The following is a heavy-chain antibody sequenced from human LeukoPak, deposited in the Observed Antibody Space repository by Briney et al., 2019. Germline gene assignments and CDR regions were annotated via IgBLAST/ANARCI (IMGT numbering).Heavy chain of an antibody. V-gene: IGHV1-2*06. D-gene: IGHD3-16*01. J-gene: IGHJ4*02. CDR3: ARVMITFGGVPNFDY. CDR1: GYTFTGYY. CDR2: INPNSGGT. Sequence: GASVKVSCKASGYTFTGYYMHWVRQAPGHGLEWMGRINPNSGGTNYAQKFQGRVTMTRDTSISTAYMELSRLRSDDTAVYYCARVMITFGGVPNFDYWGQGTLVTVSS.